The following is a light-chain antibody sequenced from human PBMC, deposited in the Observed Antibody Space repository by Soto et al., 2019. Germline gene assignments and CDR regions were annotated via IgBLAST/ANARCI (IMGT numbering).Light chain of an antibody. CDR3: QQYGSSPIT. CDR2: GAS. Sequence: ETVLTQSPGTLSLSPGERATLSCRASQSVSSNYLAWFQQKSGQAPRLLIYGASSRATGIPDRFSGSGSGTDFTLTISRLEPEDFAVYYCQQYGSSPITFGPGTKVDIK. J-gene: IGKJ3*01. CDR1: QSVSSNY. V-gene: IGKV3-20*01.